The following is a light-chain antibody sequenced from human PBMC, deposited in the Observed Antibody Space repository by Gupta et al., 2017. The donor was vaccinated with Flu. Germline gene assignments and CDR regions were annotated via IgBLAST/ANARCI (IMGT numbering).Light chain of an antibody. Sequence: QSVLTQPPSVSGAPGQRVTLSCTGSSSNIGAGYDVHWYQQLPGTAPKLLIYGNSNRPSGVPDRFSGSKSGTSASLAITGLQAEDEADYYCQSYDSSLSGPVFGTGTKVTVL. CDR3: QSYDSSLSGPV. J-gene: IGLJ1*01. CDR2: GNS. CDR1: SSNIGAGYD. V-gene: IGLV1-40*01.